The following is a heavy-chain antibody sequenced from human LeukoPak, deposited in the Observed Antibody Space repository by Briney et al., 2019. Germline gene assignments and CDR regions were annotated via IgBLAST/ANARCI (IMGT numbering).Heavy chain of an antibody. Sequence: GASVKVSCKASGGTVTTYTLIWVRQAPGQGLGWMGGIIPICGTPNYAQKFQGRVTITADESTSTAYMELSSLRSEDTAVYYCARSPSGSYPFDYWGQGTLVTVSS. CDR3: ARSPSGSYPFDY. D-gene: IGHD1-26*01. V-gene: IGHV1-69*13. CDR2: IIPICGTP. J-gene: IGHJ4*02. CDR1: GGTVTTYT.